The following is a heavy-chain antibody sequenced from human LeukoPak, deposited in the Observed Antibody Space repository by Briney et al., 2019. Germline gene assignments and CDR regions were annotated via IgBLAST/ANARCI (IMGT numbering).Heavy chain of an antibody. CDR3: ARDPPSRGTRYFDY. CDR1: GFTFSGYS. V-gene: IGHV3-21*01. CDR2: ISSTSTYI. J-gene: IGHJ4*02. D-gene: IGHD3-16*01. Sequence: GGSLRLSCAASGFTFSGYSMNWVRQAPGRGLEWVSSISSTSTYIDYADSVKGRFTISRDNAKNSLFLQMDSLRAEDTAVYYCARDPPSRGTRYFDYWGQGTWSPSPQ.